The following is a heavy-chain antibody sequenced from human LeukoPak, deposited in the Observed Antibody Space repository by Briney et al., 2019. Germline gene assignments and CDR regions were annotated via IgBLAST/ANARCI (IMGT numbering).Heavy chain of an antibody. CDR1: GFTFSSYA. Sequence: GGSLRLSCAASGFTFSSYAMSWVRQAPGKGLEWVSAISGSGGSTYYADSVKGRFTISRDNSKNTLYLQMNSLRAEDTAVYYCAKDARSSSIVGAPYFDYWGQGTLVTVSP. J-gene: IGHJ4*02. CDR3: AKDARSSSIVGAPYFDY. V-gene: IGHV3-23*01. CDR2: ISGSGGST. D-gene: IGHD1-26*01.